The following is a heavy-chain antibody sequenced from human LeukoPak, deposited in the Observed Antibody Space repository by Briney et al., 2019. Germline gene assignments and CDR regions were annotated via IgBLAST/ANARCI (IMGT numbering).Heavy chain of an antibody. D-gene: IGHD6-13*01. Sequence: GGSLRLSCAASGFTFDDYAMHWVRQAPGKGLEWVSGISWNSCSIVYADSVKGRFTISRDNAKNSLYLQMNSLRAEDMALYYCAKGNGPGITAVDYWGQGTQVTVSS. J-gene: IGHJ4*02. CDR1: GFTFDDYA. V-gene: IGHV3-9*03. CDR3: AKGNGPGITAVDY. CDR2: ISWNSCSI.